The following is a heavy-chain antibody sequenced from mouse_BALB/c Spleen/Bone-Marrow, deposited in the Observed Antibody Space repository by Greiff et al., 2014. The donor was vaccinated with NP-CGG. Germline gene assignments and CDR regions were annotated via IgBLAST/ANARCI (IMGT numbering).Heavy chain of an antibody. CDR1: GFTFSSYA. Sequence: EVQGVESGGGLVKPGGSLKLSCAASGFTFSSYAMSWVRQTPEKRLEWVASISSGGSTYYPGSVKGRFTISRDNARNILYLQMSSLRSEDKAMYYCAKRGAYGNFWFAYWGQGTLVTVSA. CDR2: ISSGGST. CDR3: AKRGAYGNFWFAY. J-gene: IGHJ3*01. V-gene: IGHV5-6-5*01. D-gene: IGHD2-10*02.